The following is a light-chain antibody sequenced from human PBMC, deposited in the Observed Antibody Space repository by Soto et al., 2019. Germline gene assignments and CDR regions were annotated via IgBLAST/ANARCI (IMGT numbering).Light chain of an antibody. CDR1: SSDIGAYNY. V-gene: IGLV2-14*03. CDR2: DVS. J-gene: IGLJ1*01. Sequence: QSALTQPASVSGSPGQSITISCTGTSSDIGAYNYVSWYQQHPGQAPKLMISDVSNRPSGISDRFSGSKSGNTASLTISGLQAEDEADYYCYSCSRSSGTRYFFGTGTKLTVL. CDR3: YSCSRSSGTRYF.